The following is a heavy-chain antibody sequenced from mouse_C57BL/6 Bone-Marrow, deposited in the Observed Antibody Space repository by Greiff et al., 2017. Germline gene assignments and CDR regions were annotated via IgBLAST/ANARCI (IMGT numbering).Heavy chain of an antibody. CDR1: GFNIKDDY. CDR2: IDPENGDT. CDR3: TRSYYYGSSLYYYAMDY. J-gene: IGHJ4*01. Sequence: VQLQQSGAELVRPGASVKLSCTASGFNIKDDYMHWVKQRPEQGLEWIGWIDPENGDTEYASKFQGKATITAATSSNTAYLQLSSLTSEDTAVYYCTRSYYYGSSLYYYAMDYWGQGTSVTVSS. D-gene: IGHD1-1*01. V-gene: IGHV14-4*01.